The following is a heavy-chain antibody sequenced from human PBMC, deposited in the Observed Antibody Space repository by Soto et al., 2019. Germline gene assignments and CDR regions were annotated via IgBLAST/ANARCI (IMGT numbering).Heavy chain of an antibody. CDR3: ARDDNYYDSSGYHYVAFDV. CDR1: GGSISSYY. Sequence: SETLSLTCTVSGGSISSYYWSWIRQPPGKGLEWIGYFYNSGNTNYNPSLKSRVTISLDTSNNQFSLKLSSVTAADTAVYYCARDDNYYDSSGYHYVAFDVWGQGTMGTASS. V-gene: IGHV4-59*01. J-gene: IGHJ3*01. D-gene: IGHD3-22*01. CDR2: FYNSGNT.